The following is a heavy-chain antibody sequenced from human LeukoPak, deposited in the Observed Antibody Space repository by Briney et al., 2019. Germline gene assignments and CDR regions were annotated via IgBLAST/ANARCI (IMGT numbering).Heavy chain of an antibody. CDR3: ARETSQKGAHYMDV. CDR1: GGSISSYY. CDR2: IYYSGST. Sequence: SETLSLTCTVSGGSISSYYWSWIWQPPGKGLEWIGYIYYSGSTNYNPSLKSRVTISVDTSKNQFSLKLSSVTAADTAVYYCARETSQKGAHYMDVWGKGTAVTISS. V-gene: IGHV4-59*01. D-gene: IGHD3-16*01. J-gene: IGHJ6*03.